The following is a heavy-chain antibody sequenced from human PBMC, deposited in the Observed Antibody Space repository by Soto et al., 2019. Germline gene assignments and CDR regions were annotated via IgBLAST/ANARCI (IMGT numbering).Heavy chain of an antibody. D-gene: IGHD3-22*01. CDR3: TRGAGAPWVRFDS. V-gene: IGHV4-38-2*01. Sequence: PSETLSLTCGVSGYSITSGFYWGWVRQSPGKGLEWIGSISYSAKTFYNPSLASRLSIAVDTSMNQFSLRLTSVTAADPALYYCTRGAGAPWVRFDSWGQGTLVTVSS. CDR1: GYSITSGFY. J-gene: IGHJ4*02. CDR2: ISYSAKT.